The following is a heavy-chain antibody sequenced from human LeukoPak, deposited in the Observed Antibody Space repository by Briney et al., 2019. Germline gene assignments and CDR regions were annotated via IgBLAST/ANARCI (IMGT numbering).Heavy chain of an antibody. Sequence: AGGSLRLSCTASGFSLSSYAMSWVRRAPGKGLEWVSSISSSGTYTYYADSVKGRFTISRDNAKNSLYLQMNSLRAEDTAVYYCARDQGYDSRGYYYPYHFDCWGQGTLVTVSS. J-gene: IGHJ4*02. CDR1: GFSLSSYA. CDR3: ARDQGYDSRGYYYPYHFDC. V-gene: IGHV3-21*01. D-gene: IGHD3-22*01. CDR2: ISSSGTYT.